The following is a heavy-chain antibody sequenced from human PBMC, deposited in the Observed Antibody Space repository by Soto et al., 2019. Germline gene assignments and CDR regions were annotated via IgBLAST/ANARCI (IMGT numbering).Heavy chain of an antibody. J-gene: IGHJ4*02. Sequence: PGGSLRLSXAASGFTFSSYEMNWVRQAPGKGLEWVSYISSSGSTIYYADSVKGRFTISRDNAKNSLYLQMNSLRAEDTAVYYCASLDTPDLDYWGQGTLVTVSS. CDR1: GFTFSSYE. D-gene: IGHD5-18*01. V-gene: IGHV3-48*03. CDR3: ASLDTPDLDY. CDR2: ISSSGSTI.